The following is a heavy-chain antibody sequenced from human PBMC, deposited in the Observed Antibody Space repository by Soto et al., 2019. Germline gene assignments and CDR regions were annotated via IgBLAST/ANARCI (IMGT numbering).Heavy chain of an antibody. Sequence: QLQLVESGGGVVQPGGSLRLSCVASGFTFSSFSLHWVRQAPGKGLEWLALISYDGSSKYNADSVKGRFTISRENSNNTLYLQLSSLRPEATAVYYCARTTAVAGTPEFDYWGQGALVTVSS. J-gene: IGHJ4*02. CDR3: ARTTAVAGTPEFDY. V-gene: IGHV3-30-3*01. CDR2: ISYDGSSK. D-gene: IGHD6-19*01. CDR1: GFTFSSFS.